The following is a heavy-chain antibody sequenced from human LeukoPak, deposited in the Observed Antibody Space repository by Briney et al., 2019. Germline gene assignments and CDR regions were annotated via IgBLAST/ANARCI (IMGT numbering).Heavy chain of an antibody. CDR3: ARKRHEDCDY. D-gene: IGHD2-21*02. CDR2: ISSSGSTI. J-gene: IGHJ4*02. CDR1: GFTFSSYE. Sequence: GGSLRLSCAASGFTFSSYEMNWVRQAPGKGLEWVSYISSSGSTIYYADSVKGRFTISRDNAKNSLYLQMNSLRAEDTAVYYCARKRHEDCDYWGQGTLVTVSS. V-gene: IGHV3-48*03.